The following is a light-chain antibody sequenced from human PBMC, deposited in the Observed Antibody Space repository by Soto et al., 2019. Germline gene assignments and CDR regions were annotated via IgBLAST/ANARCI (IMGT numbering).Light chain of an antibody. CDR3: SSYTSSSTLGV. Sequence: QSVLTQPPSASGSPGQSVTISCTGTSSDVGYYNYVSWYQQHPGKAPKLMIYDVSNRPSGVSNRFSGSKSGNTASLTISGLQAEDEADYYCSSYTSSSTLGVFGTGTKVTVL. J-gene: IGLJ1*01. CDR1: SSDVGYYNY. V-gene: IGLV2-14*01. CDR2: DVS.